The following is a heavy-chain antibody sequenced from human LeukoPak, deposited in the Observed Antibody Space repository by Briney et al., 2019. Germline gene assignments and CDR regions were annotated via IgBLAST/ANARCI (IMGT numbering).Heavy chain of an antibody. Sequence: GGSLRLSCAASGFTFDDYTMHWVRQAPGKGLEWVSLIIWDGGSTYYADSVKGRFTIPRDNSKNSLYLQMNSLRTEDTALYYCAKVKGGSGSYPDYYYGMDVWGQGTTVTVSS. CDR1: GFTFDDYT. CDR3: AKVKGGSGSYPDYYYGMDV. V-gene: IGHV3-43*01. D-gene: IGHD3-10*01. J-gene: IGHJ6*02. CDR2: IIWDGGST.